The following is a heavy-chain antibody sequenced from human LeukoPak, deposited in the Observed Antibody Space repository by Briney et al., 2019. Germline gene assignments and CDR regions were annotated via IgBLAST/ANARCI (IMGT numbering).Heavy chain of an antibody. CDR3: VRDLDY. CDR2: IKQDGSEK. CDR1: GFTFSSYW. V-gene: IGHV3-7*03. J-gene: IGHJ4*02. Sequence: PGGSLRLSCEVSGFTFSSYWMSWVRQAPGKGLEWVANIKQDGSEKYYVDSVKGRFSISRDNAKNSLCLQMNSLRAEDTAVYYCVRDLDYWGQGTLVTVSS.